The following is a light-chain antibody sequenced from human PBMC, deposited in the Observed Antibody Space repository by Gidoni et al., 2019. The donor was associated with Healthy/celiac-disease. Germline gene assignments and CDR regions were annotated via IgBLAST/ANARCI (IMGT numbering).Light chain of an antibody. Sequence: DIQLTQSPSSLSASVGDRVTITCRASQGISNYLAWYQQKPGKVPKLLIYAASTLQSGVPSRFSGSGSGTDFTLTISSLQPEDVATYYCQKYNSAPLFTFGPGTKVDIK. CDR2: AAS. CDR3: QKYNSAPLFT. J-gene: IGKJ3*01. CDR1: QGISNY. V-gene: IGKV1-27*01.